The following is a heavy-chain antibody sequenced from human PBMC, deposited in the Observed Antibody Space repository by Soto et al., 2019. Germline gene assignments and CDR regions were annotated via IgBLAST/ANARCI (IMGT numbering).Heavy chain of an antibody. Sequence: TLYLTCTVSGGSIRRGDYYWSWIRQPPGKALEWLALIYWDDGKRYSPSLKTRLNITKDTSKNQVVLTLTNVDPVDTATYYCAHRPAYDISTGYYPFDYWGQGSLVTVSS. CDR1: GGSIRRGDYY. V-gene: IGHV2-5*08. CDR2: IYWDDGK. J-gene: IGHJ4*02. D-gene: IGHD3-9*01. CDR3: AHRPAYDISTGYYPFDY.